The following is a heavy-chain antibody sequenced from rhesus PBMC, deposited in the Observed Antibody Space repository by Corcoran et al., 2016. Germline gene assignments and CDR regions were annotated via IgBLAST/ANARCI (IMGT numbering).Heavy chain of an antibody. J-gene: IGHJ4*01. D-gene: IGHD6-25*01. CDR3: ARDQHRWIAAVNFDY. CDR2: ISGSGGST. Sequence: QLQLQESGPRLVKPSETLSLTCAVSGGSISSNYWSWIRQPPGKGLEWLGRISGSGGSTDYKPSLKSRVTISTDTSKNQFSLKLMSVTAADTAVYYCARDQHRWIAAVNFDYWGQGVLVTVSS. V-gene: IGHV4-173*01. CDR1: GGSISSNY.